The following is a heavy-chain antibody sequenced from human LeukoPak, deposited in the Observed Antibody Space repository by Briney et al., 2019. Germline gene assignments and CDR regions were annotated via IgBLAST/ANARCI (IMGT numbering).Heavy chain of an antibody. CDR1: GFTFSSYG. Sequence: GGSLRLSCAASGFTFSSYGMHWVRQAPGKGLEWVAFIRYDGSNKYYADSVKGRFTISRDNSKNTLYLQMNSLRAEDTAVYYCAKVRGSSWDEFDYWGQGTLVTVSS. J-gene: IGHJ4*02. CDR3: AKVRGSSWDEFDY. D-gene: IGHD6-13*01. CDR2: IRYDGSNK. V-gene: IGHV3-30*02.